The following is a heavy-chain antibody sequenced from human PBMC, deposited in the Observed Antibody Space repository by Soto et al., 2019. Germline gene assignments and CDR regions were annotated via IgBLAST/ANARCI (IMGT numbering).Heavy chain of an antibody. CDR3: ARRDYYYYGMDV. CDR1: GFTFSKYS. V-gene: IGHV3-21*01. CDR2: ISTASSYI. Sequence: LRLSCAASGFTFSKYSMNWVRQAPGKGLEWVASISTASSYINYADSVKGRFTISRDNAKNSLYLQMNSLRAEDTAVYYCARRDYYYYGMDVWGQGTTVTVSS. J-gene: IGHJ6*02.